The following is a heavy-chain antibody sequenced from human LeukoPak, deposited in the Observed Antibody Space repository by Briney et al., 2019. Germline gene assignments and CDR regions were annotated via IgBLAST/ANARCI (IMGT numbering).Heavy chain of an antibody. CDR2: INHSGST. D-gene: IGHD2-15*01. CDR3: ARYRPMMWYGIDY. CDR1: GGSFSGYY. Sequence: SSETLSLTCAVYGGSFSGYYWSWIRQPPGKGLEWIGEINHSGSTNYNPSLKSRVTISVDTSKNQFSLKLSSVTAADTAVYYCARYRPMMWYGIDYWGQGTLVTVSS. V-gene: IGHV4-34*01. J-gene: IGHJ4*02.